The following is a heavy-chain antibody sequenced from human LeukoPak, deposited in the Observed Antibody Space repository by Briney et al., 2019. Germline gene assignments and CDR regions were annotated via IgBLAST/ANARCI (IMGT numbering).Heavy chain of an antibody. CDR2: IYYSGST. CDR1: GGSISSGDYY. CDR3: AKREYSSSSYRSTIRYDSDAFDI. J-gene: IGHJ3*02. V-gene: IGHV4-30-4*02. Sequence: SETLSLTCTVSGGSISSGDYYWSWIRQPPGKGLEWIGYIYYSGSTYYNPSLKSRVTISVDTSKNQFSLKLSSVTAADTAVYYCAKREYSSSSYRSTIRYDSDAFDIWGQGTMVTVSS. D-gene: IGHD6-6*01.